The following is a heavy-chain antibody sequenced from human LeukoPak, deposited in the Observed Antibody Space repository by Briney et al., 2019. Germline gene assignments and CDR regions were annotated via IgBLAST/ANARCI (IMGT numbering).Heavy chain of an antibody. CDR1: GGSISSYY. V-gene: IGHV4-59*01. CDR2: IYYSGST. J-gene: IGHJ4*02. D-gene: IGHD3-9*01. Sequence: SETLSLTCIVSGGSISSYYWSWIRQPPGKGLEWIGYIYYSGSTNYNPSLKSRVTISVDTSKNQFPLKLSSVTAADTAVYYCARGERYFDWLLAFDYWGQGTLVTVSS. CDR3: ARGERYFDWLLAFDY.